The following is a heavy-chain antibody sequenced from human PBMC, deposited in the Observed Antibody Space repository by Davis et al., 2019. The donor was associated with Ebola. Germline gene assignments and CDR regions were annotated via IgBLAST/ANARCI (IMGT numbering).Heavy chain of an antibody. Sequence: GSLRLSCTVSGGSINSYYWTWIRQPPGKGLEWIAYIYYTGSTRYNPSLKSRVTISIDTSNNQFSLKLSSVTAADTAVYYCARQVSLWRPFDYWGRGILVTVSS. V-gene: IGHV4-59*08. J-gene: IGHJ4*02. CDR1: GGSINSYY. D-gene: IGHD3-10*01. CDR3: ARQVSLWRPFDY. CDR2: IYYTGST.